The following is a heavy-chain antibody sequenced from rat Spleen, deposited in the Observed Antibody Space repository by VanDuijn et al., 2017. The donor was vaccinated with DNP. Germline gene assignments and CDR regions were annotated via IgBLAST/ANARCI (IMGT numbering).Heavy chain of an antibody. CDR1: GFSFSDSA. J-gene: IGHJ4*01. V-gene: IGHV5-17*01. CDR2: IIYDGSHT. Sequence: EVQLVESGGGVVQPGKSLKLSCAASGFSFSDSAMAWVRQSPKMGLEWVATIIYDGSHTFYRDSVQGRFIISRDDARNTLYLQMNSLRSGDTATYYCARVMTAGAMDTWGQGTSVTVSS. D-gene: IGHD1-12*01. CDR3: ARVMTAGAMDT.